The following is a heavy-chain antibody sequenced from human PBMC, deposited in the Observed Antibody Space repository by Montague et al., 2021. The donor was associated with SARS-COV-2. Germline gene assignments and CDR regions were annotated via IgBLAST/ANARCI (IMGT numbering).Heavy chain of an antibody. D-gene: IGHD1-14*01. V-gene: IGHV4-39*01. Sequence: SETLSLTCTVSGDSIRNSEYSWGWVRQPPGNGLEWIGNIYDGGSTFYNPSLKSRVTIFVDTSKNQFSLKLSSVTAADTAVYYCATRTRYPQNDFGFWGQGTRVPV. CDR2: IYDGGST. CDR3: ATRTRYPQNDFGF. CDR1: GDSIRNSEYS. J-gene: IGHJ4*02.